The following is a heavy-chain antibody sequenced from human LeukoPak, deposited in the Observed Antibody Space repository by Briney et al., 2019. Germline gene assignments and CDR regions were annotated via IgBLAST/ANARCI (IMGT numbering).Heavy chain of an antibody. CDR1: GGSISSYY. J-gene: IGHJ3*02. V-gene: IGHV4-59*01. CDR2: IYYSGST. CDR3: ASFQGLNAFDI. D-gene: IGHD3-16*01. Sequence: PSETLSLTCTVSGGSISSYYWSWIRQPPGKGLEWIGYIYYSGSTNYNPSLKSRVTISVDTSKNQFSLKLSSVTAADTAVYYCASFQGLNAFDIWGQGTMVTVSS.